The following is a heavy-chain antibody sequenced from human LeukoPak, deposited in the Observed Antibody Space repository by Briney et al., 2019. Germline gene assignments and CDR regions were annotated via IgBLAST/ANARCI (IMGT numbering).Heavy chain of an antibody. V-gene: IGHV3-74*01. CDR3: ERVVTTSED. Sequence: GGSLRLSCAASGFTFSSYWMHWVRQAPGKGLVWVSRINSDGSNTSYADSVKGRFMISRDNAKNTLYLQMNSLRAEDTAVYYCERVVTTSEDWGQGTLVTVSS. D-gene: IGHD1-14*01. J-gene: IGHJ4*02. CDR1: GFTFSSYW. CDR2: INSDGSNT.